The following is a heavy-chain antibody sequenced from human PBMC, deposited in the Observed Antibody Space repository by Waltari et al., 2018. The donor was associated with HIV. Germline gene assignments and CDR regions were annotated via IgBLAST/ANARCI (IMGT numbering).Heavy chain of an antibody. V-gene: IGHV3-30*02. CDR2: IRYDGSNK. Sequence: QVQLVESGGGVVQPGGSLRLSCAASGFTFSSYGMHWVRHAPGKGLEWVAFIRYDGSNKYYADSVKGRFTISRDNSKNTLYLQMNSLRAEDTAVYYCAKDEESRWLQNVDYWGQGTLVTVSS. CDR3: AKDEESRWLQNVDY. D-gene: IGHD5-12*01. CDR1: GFTFSSYG. J-gene: IGHJ4*02.